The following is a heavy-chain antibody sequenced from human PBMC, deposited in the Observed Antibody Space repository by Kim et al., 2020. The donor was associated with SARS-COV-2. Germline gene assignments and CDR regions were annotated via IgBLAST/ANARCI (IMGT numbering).Heavy chain of an antibody. Sequence: GGSLRLSCAASGFTFSSYAMSWVRQAPGKGLEWVSAISGSGGSTYYADSVKGRFTISRDNSKNTLYLQMNSLRAEDTAVYYCAKGSGTGPKPGRYYYYGMDVWGQGTTVTVSS. CDR2: ISGSGGST. J-gene: IGHJ6*02. CDR1: GFTFSSYA. V-gene: IGHV3-23*01. D-gene: IGHD1-26*01. CDR3: AKGSGTGPKPGRYYYYGMDV.